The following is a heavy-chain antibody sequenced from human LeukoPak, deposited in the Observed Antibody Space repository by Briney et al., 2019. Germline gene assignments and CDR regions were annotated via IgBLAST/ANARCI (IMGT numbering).Heavy chain of an antibody. D-gene: IGHD3-22*01. Sequence: SQTLSLTCAISGDSVSSNSAAWNWIRQSPSRGLECLGRTYYRSKWYNDYAVSVKSRITINPDTSKNQFSLQLNSVTPEDTAVYYCARRTYYYDSSGSFDIWGQGTMVTVSS. CDR3: ARRTYYYDSSGSFDI. CDR2: TYYRSKWYN. J-gene: IGHJ3*02. V-gene: IGHV6-1*01. CDR1: GDSVSSNSAA.